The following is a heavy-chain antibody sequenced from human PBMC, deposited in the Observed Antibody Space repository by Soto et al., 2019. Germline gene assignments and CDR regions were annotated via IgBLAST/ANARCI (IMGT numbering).Heavy chain of an antibody. V-gene: IGHV3-23*01. D-gene: IGHD6-13*01. Sequence: GGSLRLSCAASGFTFSSYSMSWIRQAPGKGLEWVSAISGSGGSTYYADSVKGRFTISRDNSKNTLYLQMNSLRAEDTAVYYCAKDREQYSSSWYYFDYWGQGTLVTVS. CDR1: GFTFSSYS. CDR2: ISGSGGST. J-gene: IGHJ4*02. CDR3: AKDREQYSSSWYYFDY.